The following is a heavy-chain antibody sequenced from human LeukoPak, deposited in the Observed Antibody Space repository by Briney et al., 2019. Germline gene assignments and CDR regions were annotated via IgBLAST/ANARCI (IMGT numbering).Heavy chain of an antibody. J-gene: IGHJ5*02. CDR3: AREPTGPSGWFDP. V-gene: IGHV1-46*01. Sequence: ASVKASCKVSGYTLTELSMHWVRQAPGQGLEWMGIINPSGGSTSYAQKFQGRVTMTRDTSTSTVYMELSSLRSEDTAVYYCAREPTGPSGWFDPWGQGTLVTVSS. CDR1: GYTLTELS. CDR2: INPSGGST. D-gene: IGHD6-19*01.